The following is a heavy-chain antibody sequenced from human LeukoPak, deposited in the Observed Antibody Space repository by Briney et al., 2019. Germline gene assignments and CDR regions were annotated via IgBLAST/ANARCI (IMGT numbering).Heavy chain of an antibody. V-gene: IGHV4-31*03. CDR2: IYYSGST. D-gene: IGHD2-15*01. J-gene: IGHJ6*02. Sequence: PSETLSLTCTVSGGSISSGGYYWSWIRQHPGKGLEWIGYIYYSGSTYYNPSLKSRVTISVDTPKNQFSLKLSSVTAADTAVYYCARSYRWTAAATLYYYYGMDVWGQGTTVTVSS. CDR1: GGSISSGGYY. CDR3: ARSYRWTAAATLYYYYGMDV.